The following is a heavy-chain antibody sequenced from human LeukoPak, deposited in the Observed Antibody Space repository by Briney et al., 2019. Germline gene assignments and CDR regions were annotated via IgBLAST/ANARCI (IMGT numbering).Heavy chain of an antibody. CDR1: GFTLTSSA. CDR3: AAGYGSGSYYPDYNWFDP. J-gene: IGHJ5*02. D-gene: IGHD3-10*01. V-gene: IGHV1-58*02. Sequence: SVKVSCKASGFTLTSSAMQWVRQARGQRLERIGWIVVGSGNTNYAQKFQERVTITRDMSTSTAYMELSSLRSEDTAVYYCAAGYGSGSYYPDYNWFDPWGQGTLVTVSS. CDR2: IVVGSGNT.